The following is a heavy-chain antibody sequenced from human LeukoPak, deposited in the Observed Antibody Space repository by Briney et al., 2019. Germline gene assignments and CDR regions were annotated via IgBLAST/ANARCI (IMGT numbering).Heavy chain of an antibody. D-gene: IGHD3-3*01. CDR3: ARGYYDFWSGNNWFDP. J-gene: IGHJ5*02. CDR1: GGSISSYY. CDR2: IYTSGST. Sequence: PSETLSLTCTVSGGSISSYYWSWIRQPAGKGLEWIGRIYTSGSTIYNPSLKSRVTMSVDTSKNQFSLKLSSVTAADTAVYYCARGYYDFWSGNNWFDPWGQGTLVTVSS. V-gene: IGHV4-4*07.